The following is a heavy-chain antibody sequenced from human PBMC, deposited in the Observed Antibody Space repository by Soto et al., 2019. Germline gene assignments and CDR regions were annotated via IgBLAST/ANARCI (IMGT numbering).Heavy chain of an antibody. D-gene: IGHD3-10*01. Sequence: QVQLQESGPGLVKPSETLSLTCTVSGVSISSYYWSWIRQPPGKGLEWIGYVYYSESTKHNPSLKRRVTISIDTSKNQFSLNLSAVTAADTAVYYCARVTPYGSGSYYNAGGMDVWGQGTTVTVSS. J-gene: IGHJ6*02. CDR3: ARVTPYGSGSYYNAGGMDV. V-gene: IGHV4-59*01. CDR2: VYYSEST. CDR1: GVSISSYY.